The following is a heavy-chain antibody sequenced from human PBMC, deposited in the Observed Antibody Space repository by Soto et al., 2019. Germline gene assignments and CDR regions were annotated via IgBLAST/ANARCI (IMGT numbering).Heavy chain of an antibody. V-gene: IGHV3-30*18. Sequence: GGSLRLSCAASGFTFSNYGMHWVRQAPGKGLEWVAVILYDGSNKYYADSVKGRFTISRDNSKNTLYLQMNSLRAEDTALYYCAKDVGSGYYYYYGMDVWGQGTTVTVSS. D-gene: IGHD3-10*01. CDR2: ILYDGSNK. CDR1: GFTFSNYG. CDR3: AKDVGSGYYYYYGMDV. J-gene: IGHJ6*02.